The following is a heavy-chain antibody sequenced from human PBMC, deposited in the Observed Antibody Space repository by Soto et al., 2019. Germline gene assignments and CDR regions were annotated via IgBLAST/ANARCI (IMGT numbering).Heavy chain of an antibody. CDR3: ARGWGLGVFDY. V-gene: IGHV4-34*01. Sequence: QVQLQQWGAGLLKPSETLSLTCAVYGWSFSGYYWNWIRQPPGRGLEWIGEINHSGSTNYNPSLKSRVTISVDTYKHQFSLKLSSVTAADTALYYCARGWGLGVFDYWGQGTLVTVSS. D-gene: IGHD3-16*01. J-gene: IGHJ4*02. CDR2: INHSGST. CDR1: GWSFSGYY.